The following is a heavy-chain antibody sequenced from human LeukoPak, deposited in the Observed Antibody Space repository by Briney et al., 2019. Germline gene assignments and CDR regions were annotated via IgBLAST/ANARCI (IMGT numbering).Heavy chain of an antibody. CDR1: GFTFSTFS. CDR2: ISGSGSDI. J-gene: IGHJ3*01. CDR3: ARRTFPNDAFDV. Sequence: PEGSLRLSCAASGFTFSTFSMNWVRQTPGKGLEWVSAISGSGSDIYYADSVKGRFTISRDNPKRSLYLQMNSLRAEDTAVYYCARRTFPNDAFDVWGQGTVVTVSS. D-gene: IGHD1-7*01. V-gene: IGHV3-21*01.